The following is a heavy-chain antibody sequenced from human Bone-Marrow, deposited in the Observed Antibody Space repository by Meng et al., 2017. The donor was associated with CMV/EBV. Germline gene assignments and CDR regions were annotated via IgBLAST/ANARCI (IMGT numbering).Heavy chain of an antibody. D-gene: IGHD2-2*01. J-gene: IGHJ4*02. Sequence: SSHKATCNWIRHSPSRGLEWLGRTYYGSTWSRDYALSVRSRITINPDTSKNQFSLQLNSVTPEDTAVYYCAGARNYDCTGTSCPIYVWGQGTLVTVSS. CDR3: AGARNYDCTGTSCPIYV. V-gene: IGHV6-1*01. CDR1: SSHKAT. CDR2: TYYGSTWSR.